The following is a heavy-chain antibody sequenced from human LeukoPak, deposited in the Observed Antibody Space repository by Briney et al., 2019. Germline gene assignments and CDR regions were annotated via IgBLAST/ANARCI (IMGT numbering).Heavy chain of an antibody. CDR3: ARGSSSWSYYFDY. V-gene: IGHV4-61*02. CDR1: GGSIGSGSYY. J-gene: IGHJ4*02. Sequence: SQTLSLTCTVSGGSIGSGSYYWSWIRQPAGKGLEWIGRIYTSGSTNYNPSLKSRVTMSVDTSKNQFSLKLSSVTAADTAVYYCARGSSSWSYYFDYWGQGTLVTVSS. CDR2: IYTSGST. D-gene: IGHD6-13*01.